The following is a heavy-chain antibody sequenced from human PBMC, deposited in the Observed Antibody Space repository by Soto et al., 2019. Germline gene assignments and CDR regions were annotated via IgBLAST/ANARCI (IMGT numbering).Heavy chain of an antibody. D-gene: IGHD6-6*01. Sequence: GSLRLSCAASGFTFSSYAMSWVRQAPGKGLEWVSAISGSGGSTYYADSVKGRFTISRDNSKNTLYLQMNSLRAEDTAVYYCAKDGPYSSSALPALCNWFDPWGQGTLVTVSS. CDR2: ISGSGGST. CDR3: AKDGPYSSSALPALCNWFDP. CDR1: GFTFSSYA. V-gene: IGHV3-23*01. J-gene: IGHJ5*02.